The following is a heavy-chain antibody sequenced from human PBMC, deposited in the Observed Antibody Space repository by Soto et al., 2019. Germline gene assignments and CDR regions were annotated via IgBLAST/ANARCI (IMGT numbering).Heavy chain of an antibody. D-gene: IGHD2-15*01. CDR3: AKDGSGLPHCSGGSCYSFDY. CDR2: IYSGGST. Sequence: GGSLRLSCAASGFTVSSNYMSWVRQAPGKGLEWVSVIYSGGSTYYADSVKGRFTISRDNSKNTLYLQMNSLRAEDTAVYYCAKDGSGLPHCSGGSCYSFDYWGQGTLVTVSS. J-gene: IGHJ4*02. V-gene: IGHV3-53*01. CDR1: GFTVSSNY.